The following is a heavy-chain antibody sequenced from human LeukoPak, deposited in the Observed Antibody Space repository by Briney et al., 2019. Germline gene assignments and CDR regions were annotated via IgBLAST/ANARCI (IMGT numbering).Heavy chain of an antibody. Sequence: GGSLRLSCAASGFTFSSYWMHWVRHAPGKGLVWVSRLNGVGSSTSYADSVKGRFTISRDTAKNTLYLKRNSMRAEDTAVYYSARASSGLSPFDYWGQGTLGTVSS. D-gene: IGHD6-19*01. J-gene: IGHJ4*02. CDR1: GFTFSSYW. CDR2: LNGVGSST. V-gene: IGHV3-74*01. CDR3: ARASSGLSPFDY.